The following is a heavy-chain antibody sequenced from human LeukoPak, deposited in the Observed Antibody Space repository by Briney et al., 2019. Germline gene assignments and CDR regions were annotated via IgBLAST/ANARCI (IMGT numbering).Heavy chain of an antibody. CDR1: GYTFTSYA. CDR3: ARGPPYYYDSSGYYNYFDY. CDR2: INAGNGNT. J-gene: IGHJ4*02. Sequence: ASVKVSCKASGYTFTSYAMHWVRQAPGQRLEWMGWINAGNGNTKYSQKFQGRVTITRDTSASTAYMELSSLRSEDTAVYYSARGPPYYYDSSGYYNYFDYWGQGTLVTVSS. V-gene: IGHV1-3*01. D-gene: IGHD3-22*01.